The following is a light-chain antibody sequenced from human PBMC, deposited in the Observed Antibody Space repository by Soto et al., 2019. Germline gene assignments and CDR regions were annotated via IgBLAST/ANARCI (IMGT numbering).Light chain of an antibody. Sequence: DIQMTQSPSNLSGSVGDRVTITYRASQTISSWLAWYQQKPGKAPKLLIYKASTLKSGVPSRFSGSGSGTEFTLTISSLQPDDFATYYCQQYNSYSRTFGQGTKVDIK. CDR2: KAS. CDR3: QQYNSYSRT. V-gene: IGKV1-5*03. J-gene: IGKJ1*01. CDR1: QTISSW.